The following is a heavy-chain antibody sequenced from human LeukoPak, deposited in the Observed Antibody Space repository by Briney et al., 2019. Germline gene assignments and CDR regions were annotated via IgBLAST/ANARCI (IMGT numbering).Heavy chain of an antibody. J-gene: IGHJ4*02. CDR3: ARDWKGDYFDY. CDR2: IWYDGSNK. D-gene: IGHD1-1*01. V-gene: IGHV3-33*01. CDR1: GFTFSSYG. Sequence: GGSLRLSCAASGFTFSSYGMHWVRQAPGKGLEWVAVIWYDGSNKYYADSVKGRITISRDNSKNTLYLQMNSLGAEDTAVYYCARDWKGDYFDYWGQGTLVTVSS.